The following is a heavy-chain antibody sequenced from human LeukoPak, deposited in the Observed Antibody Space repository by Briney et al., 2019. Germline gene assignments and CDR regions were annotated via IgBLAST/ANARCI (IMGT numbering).Heavy chain of an antibody. J-gene: IGHJ5*02. D-gene: IGHD1-1*01. CDR2: IWDDGSNE. V-gene: IGHV3-33*01. Sequence: GGSLRLSCGASGFTFSNYGMHWVRQAPGKGLEGVAVIWDDGSNENYADSVKGRFTISRDNSKNTLYLQMNSLRAEDTAVYYCAREGSWGTSLAQNWFDPWGQGTLVIVSS. CDR1: GFTFSNYG. CDR3: AREGSWGTSLAQNWFDP.